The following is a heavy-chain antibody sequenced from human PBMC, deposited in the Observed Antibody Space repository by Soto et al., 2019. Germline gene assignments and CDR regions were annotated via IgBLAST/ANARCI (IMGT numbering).Heavy chain of an antibody. CDR2: IWNDGSNK. CDR3: ARDGIAGYGMDV. V-gene: IGHV3-33*01. CDR1: GFTFSSYG. Sequence: QVQLVEPGGGVVQPGRSLRLSCAASGFTFSSYGMHWVRQAPGKGLEWVAVIWNDGSNKYYADSVKGRFTSSRDNSKNTLYLQMNSLRGEDTAEYYCARDGIAGYGMDVWGQGTTVTVSS. J-gene: IGHJ6*02. D-gene: IGHD6-13*01.